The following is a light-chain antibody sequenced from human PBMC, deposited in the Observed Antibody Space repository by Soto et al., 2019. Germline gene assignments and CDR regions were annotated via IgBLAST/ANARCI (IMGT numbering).Light chain of an antibody. Sequence: QSALTQPASVSGSPGQSITISCTGTSSDVGGYNYVSWYQQHPGKAPKLMIYDVSNRPSGISNRFSGSKSGNTASLTISGIQAEDEADYYCSSYTGSSTYVFGTGTKVTVL. V-gene: IGLV2-14*01. CDR1: SSDVGGYNY. CDR3: SSYTGSSTYV. J-gene: IGLJ1*01. CDR2: DVS.